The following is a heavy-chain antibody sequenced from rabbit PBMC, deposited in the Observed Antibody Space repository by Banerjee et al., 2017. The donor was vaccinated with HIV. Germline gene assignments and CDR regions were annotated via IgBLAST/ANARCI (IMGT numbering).Heavy chain of an antibody. CDR1: GFSFSSNYY. CDR3: ARMTYNYGYIAAFDP. CDR2: INTGDGGT. Sequence: QEQLVESGGGLVQPEGSLTLTCKASGFSFSSNYYMCWVRQAPGKGLEWIGCINTGDGGTYYASWAKGRFTISKTSSTTVTLQMTSLTAADTATYFCARMTYNYGYIAAFDPWGPGTLVTVS. D-gene: IGHD6-1*01. V-gene: IGHV1S45*01. J-gene: IGHJ2*01.